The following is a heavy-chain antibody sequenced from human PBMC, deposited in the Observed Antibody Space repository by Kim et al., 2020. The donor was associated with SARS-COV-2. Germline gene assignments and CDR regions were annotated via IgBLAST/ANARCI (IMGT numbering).Heavy chain of an antibody. J-gene: IGHJ6*02. D-gene: IGHD6-6*01. V-gene: IGHV1-18*01. Sequence: NYEQKLQGRVTMTTDTATSTAYMELRSLRSDDTAVYYCARAGYSSSIGMDVWGQGTTVTVSS. CDR3: ARAGYSSSIGMDV.